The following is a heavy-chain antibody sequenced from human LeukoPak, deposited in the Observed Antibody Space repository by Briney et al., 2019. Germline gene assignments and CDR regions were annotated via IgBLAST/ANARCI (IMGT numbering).Heavy chain of an antibody. J-gene: IGHJ5*02. CDR3: ARGPYAYTSSATLGSYNWFDP. CDR2: IYPGDSDT. CDR1: GYSFPNYW. D-gene: IGHD2-2*02. V-gene: IGHV5-51*01. Sequence: GESLKISCKGSGYSFPNYWIGWVRQMPGKGLKWMGIIYPGDSDTRYSPSFQDQVTISVDKSISTAYLQWSSLKASDTAMYYCARGPYAYTSSATLGSYNWFDPWGQGSLVTVSS.